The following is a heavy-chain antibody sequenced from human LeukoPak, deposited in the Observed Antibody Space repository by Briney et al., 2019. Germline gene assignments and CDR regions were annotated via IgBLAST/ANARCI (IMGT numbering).Heavy chain of an antibody. CDR1: GYSFTDYF. Sequence: GASVKVSCKASGYSFTDYFLYWVRHAPGQGLEWMGRINPDAGDTNYAQTFQGRITMTRDTSISTAYMELSSLKSDDTAVYYCARLSTATRHWLAASDIWGQGTVVTVSS. V-gene: IGHV1-2*06. CDR2: INPDAGDT. CDR3: ARLSTATRHWLAASDI. J-gene: IGHJ3*02. D-gene: IGHD6-19*01.